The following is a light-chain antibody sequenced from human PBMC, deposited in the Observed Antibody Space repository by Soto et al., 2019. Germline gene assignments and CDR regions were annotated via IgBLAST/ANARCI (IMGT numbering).Light chain of an antibody. CDR1: QSITTW. V-gene: IGKV1-5*03. Sequence: DVQMTQSPSTLSASVGDRVTITCRASQSITTWLAWYQQKPGKAPKLLIYRASTLQTGVPSRFSGSGSGTEFTLTISSLQPDDFASYYCHHYNIFPWTFGQGTMGEIK. J-gene: IGKJ1*01. CDR2: RAS. CDR3: HHYNIFPWT.